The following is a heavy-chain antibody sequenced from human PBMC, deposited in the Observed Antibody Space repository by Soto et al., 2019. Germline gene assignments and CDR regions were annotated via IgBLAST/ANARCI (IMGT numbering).Heavy chain of an antibody. Sequence: SETLSLTCTVSGGSISSYYWSWIRQPPGKGLEWIGYIYYSGSTNYNPSLKSRVTISVDTSKNQFSLKLSSVTAADTAVYYCARGLRNFDYWGQGTLVTVSS. J-gene: IGHJ4*02. V-gene: IGHV4-59*01. CDR3: ARGLRNFDY. D-gene: IGHD5-18*01. CDR1: GGSISSYY. CDR2: IYYSGST.